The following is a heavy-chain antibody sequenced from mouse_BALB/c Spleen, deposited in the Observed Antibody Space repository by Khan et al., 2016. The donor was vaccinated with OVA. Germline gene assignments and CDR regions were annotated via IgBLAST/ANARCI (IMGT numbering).Heavy chain of an antibody. V-gene: IGHV9-3-1*01. D-gene: IGHD2-10*01. J-gene: IGHJ4*01. CDR2: INTYTGEP. CDR1: GYTFTNYG. CDR3: ARPPYFAYVMVY. Sequence: QIQLVQSGPELKKPGETVKISCKASGYTFTNYGMNWVKQAPGKGLQWMGWINTYTGEPTYADDFKGRFAFSLDTSASTAFLQINYLKNEDSATDFCARPPYFAYVMVYWGQGTSVTVSS.